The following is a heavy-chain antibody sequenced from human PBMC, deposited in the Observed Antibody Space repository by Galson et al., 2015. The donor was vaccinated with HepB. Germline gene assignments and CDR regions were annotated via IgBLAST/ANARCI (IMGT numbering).Heavy chain of an antibody. V-gene: IGHV3-30*03. J-gene: IGHJ5*02. CDR3: TRAAAGRTATTTLA. D-gene: IGHD4-17*01. CDR1: GFTFRSHA. Sequence: SLRLSCAVSGFTFRSHAMSWVRQSPGTGLEWVAGVSFDGRNTYYADSVKGRFIISRDSSKKTVYLQMNSLRSKDTAVYYCTRAAAGRTATTTLAWGQGLLVTVSS. CDR2: VSFDGRNT.